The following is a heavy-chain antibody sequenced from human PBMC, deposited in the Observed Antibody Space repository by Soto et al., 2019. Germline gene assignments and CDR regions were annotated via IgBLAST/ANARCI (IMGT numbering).Heavy chain of an antibody. D-gene: IGHD6-13*01. CDR3: ARVGGGYSSSWYYFDY. CDR2: IYYSGST. V-gene: IGHV4-31*03. Sequence: SETLSLTCTVSGGSISSGGYYWSWIRQHPGKGLEWIGYIYYSGSTYYNPSLKSRVTISVDTSKNQFSLKLSSVTAADTAVYYRARVGGGYSSSWYYFDYWGQGTLVTVS. CDR1: GGSISSGGYY. J-gene: IGHJ4*02.